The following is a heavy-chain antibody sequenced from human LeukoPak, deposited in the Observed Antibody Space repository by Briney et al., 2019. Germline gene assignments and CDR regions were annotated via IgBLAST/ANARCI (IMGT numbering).Heavy chain of an antibody. V-gene: IGHV4-34*01. J-gene: IGHJ4*02. CDR1: GGSFSGYY. CDR2: INHSGST. D-gene: IGHD4/OR15-4a*01. CDR3: ARGYGAIDY. Sequence: SETLSLTCAVYGGSFSGYYWSWIRQPPGKGLEWIGEINHSGSTNYNPSLKSRVTISVDTSKNQFSLKLSSVTAADTAVYYCARGYGAIDYWGQGTLVTVSS.